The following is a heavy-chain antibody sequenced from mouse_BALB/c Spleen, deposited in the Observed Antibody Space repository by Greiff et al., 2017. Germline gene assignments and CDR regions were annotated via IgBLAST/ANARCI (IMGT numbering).Heavy chain of an antibody. J-gene: IGHJ2*01. D-gene: IGHD2-14*01. CDR1: GFTFSSFG. V-gene: IGHV5-17*02. CDR2: ISSGSSTI. CDR3: ARDYRYVFDY. Sequence: EVKLVESGGGLVQPGGSRKLSCAASGFTFSSFGMHWVRPAPEKGLEWVAYISSGSSTIYYADTVKGRFTISRDNPKNTLFLQMTSLRSEDTAMYYCARDYRYVFDYWGQGTTLTVSS.